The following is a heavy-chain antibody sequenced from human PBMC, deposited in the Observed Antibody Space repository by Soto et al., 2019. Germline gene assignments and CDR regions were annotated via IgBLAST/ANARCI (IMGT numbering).Heavy chain of an antibody. CDR1: GFTFSSYG. Sequence: QVQLVEAGGGVVQPGRSLRLSCAASGFTFSSYGMHWVRQAPGKGLEWVAVISYDGSNKYYADSVKGRFTISRDNSKNTLYLQMNSLRAEDTAVYYCAKDNLEAARPSAHDWYFDLWGRGTLVTVSS. CDR2: ISYDGSNK. V-gene: IGHV3-30*18. J-gene: IGHJ2*01. CDR3: AKDNLEAARPSAHDWYFDL. D-gene: IGHD6-6*01.